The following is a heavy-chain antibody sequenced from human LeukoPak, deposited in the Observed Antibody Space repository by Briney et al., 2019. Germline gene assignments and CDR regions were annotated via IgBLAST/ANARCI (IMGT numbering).Heavy chain of an antibody. CDR2: SNINNGNR. J-gene: IGHJ6*03. D-gene: IGHD3-10*01. V-gene: IGHV1-18*01. CDR3: ARSGRPTSGRYYYYMDV. CDR1: GYSLDSYG. Sequence: ASVKVCCKASGYSLDSYGVSWVRQAPGQGLEWMGWSNINNGNRDFTQKVQGRVTMTTDTSTNTAYMELRSLRSDDTAVYYCARSGRPTSGRYYYYMDVWGKGTTVTVSS.